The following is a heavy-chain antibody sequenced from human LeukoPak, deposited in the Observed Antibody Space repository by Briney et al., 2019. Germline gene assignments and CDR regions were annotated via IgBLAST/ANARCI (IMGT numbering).Heavy chain of an antibody. J-gene: IGHJ4*02. CDR1: GGSISSSSYY. CDR2: IYYSGTT. V-gene: IGHV4-39*01. CDR3: ARHHKRGYSYGLDD. Sequence: PSETLSLTCTVSGGSISSSSYYWGWIRQPPGKGLEWIGSIYYSGTTYFNPSLKSRVTISVDTSKNQFSLKLSSVTAADTAVYFCARHHKRGYSYGLDDWGQGTLVTVTS. D-gene: IGHD5-18*01.